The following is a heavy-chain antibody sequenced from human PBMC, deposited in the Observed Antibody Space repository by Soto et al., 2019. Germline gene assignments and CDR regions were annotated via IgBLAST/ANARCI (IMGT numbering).Heavy chain of an antibody. CDR1: GFTFSSYG. V-gene: IGHV3-33*01. J-gene: IGHJ4*02. D-gene: IGHD6-19*01. CDR3: ARVLRAVAGTHFDY. Sequence: GGSLRLSCAASGFTFSSYGMHWVRQAPGKGLEWVAVIWYDGSNKYYADSVKGRFTISRDNSKNTLYLQMNSLRAEDTAVYYCARVLRAVAGTHFDYWGQGTLVTVSS. CDR2: IWYDGSNK.